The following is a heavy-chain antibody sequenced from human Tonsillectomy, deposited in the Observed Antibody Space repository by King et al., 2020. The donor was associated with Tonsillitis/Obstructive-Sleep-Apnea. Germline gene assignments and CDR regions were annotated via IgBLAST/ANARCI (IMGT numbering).Heavy chain of an antibody. D-gene: IGHD3-3*01. CDR3: ARAGYDFWSGYFSYYFDY. Sequence: VQLVESGGGLVQPGGSLRLSCAASGFTFSSYEMNWVRQAPGKGLEWVSYISSSGNTIYYADSVKGRFTISRDNAKNSLYLQMNSLRGEDTAVYYCARAGYDFWSGYFSYYFDYWGQRTLVTVSS. CDR2: ISSSGNTI. CDR1: GFTFSSYE. J-gene: IGHJ4*02. V-gene: IGHV3-48*03.